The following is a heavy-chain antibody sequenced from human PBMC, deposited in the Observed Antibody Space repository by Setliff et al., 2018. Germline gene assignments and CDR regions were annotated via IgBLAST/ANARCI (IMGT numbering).Heavy chain of an antibody. CDR2: ISYDGFKI. D-gene: IGHD6-19*01. CDR3: AREGSIGWSQYFHH. Sequence: PGGSLRLSCTASGFTFSTYSMHWVRQAPGRGLEWVTFISYDGFKIYYAESVKGRFTISRDISTNTLFLEIDSLRSEDTGLYYCAREGSIGWSQYFHHWGQGTPVTVSS. J-gene: IGHJ1*01. V-gene: IGHV3-30*03. CDR1: GFTFSTYS.